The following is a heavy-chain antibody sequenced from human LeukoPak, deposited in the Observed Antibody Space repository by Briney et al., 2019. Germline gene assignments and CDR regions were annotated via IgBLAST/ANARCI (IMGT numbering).Heavy chain of an antibody. J-gene: IGHJ4*02. D-gene: IGHD6-19*01. Sequence: SETLSLTCTVSGGSLSSYYWSWIRQPPGKGLEWIGYIYYSGTTSYNPSLKGRVTISVDTSKNQFSLKLSSVTAADTAVCYCARDSGSGWYNYWGQGTLVTVSS. CDR3: ARDSGSGWYNY. CDR1: GGSLSSYY. CDR2: IYYSGTT. V-gene: IGHV4-59*01.